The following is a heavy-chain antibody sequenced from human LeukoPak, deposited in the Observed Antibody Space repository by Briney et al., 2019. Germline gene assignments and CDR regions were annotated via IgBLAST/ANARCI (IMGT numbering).Heavy chain of an antibody. CDR2: IYHSGST. D-gene: IGHD3-9*01. V-gene: IGHV4-30-2*01. Sequence: PSETLSLTCAVSGGSISSGGYSWSWIRQPPGKGLEWIGYIYHSGSTYYNPSLKSRVTISVDRSKNQFSLKLSSVTAADTAVYYCARGYFDSGNYFDYWGQGTLVTVSS. CDR3: ARGYFDSGNYFDY. CDR1: GGSISSGGYS. J-gene: IGHJ4*02.